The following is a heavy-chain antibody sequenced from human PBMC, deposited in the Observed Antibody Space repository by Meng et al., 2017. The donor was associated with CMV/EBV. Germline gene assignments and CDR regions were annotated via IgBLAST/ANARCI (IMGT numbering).Heavy chain of an antibody. CDR1: GFIFSTYA. CDR3: VRPSFGGAFDI. J-gene: IGHJ3*02. V-gene: IGHV3-23*01. Sequence: SCAASGFIFSTYAMNWVRQAPGKELEWVSGISNSDGSTYYADSVKGRFTISRDNSKDTLYLQMSSLRAEDTAVYYCVRPSFGGAFDIWGQGALVTVSS. CDR2: ISNSDGST. D-gene: IGHD3-10*01.